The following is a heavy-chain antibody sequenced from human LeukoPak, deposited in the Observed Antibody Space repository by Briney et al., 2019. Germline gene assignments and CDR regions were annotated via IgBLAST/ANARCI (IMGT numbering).Heavy chain of an antibody. D-gene: IGHD3-10*01. CDR3: ARANYYGSGSCDY. CDR1: GFTFSDYY. J-gene: IGHJ4*02. Sequence: GGSLRLSCAASGFTFSDYYMSWIRQAPGKGLEWVAVIWYDGSSKYYTDSVKGRFTISRDNSKNTLYLQMNSLRAEDTAVYYCARANYYGSGSCDYWGQGTLVTVSS. CDR2: IWYDGSSK. V-gene: IGHV3-33*08.